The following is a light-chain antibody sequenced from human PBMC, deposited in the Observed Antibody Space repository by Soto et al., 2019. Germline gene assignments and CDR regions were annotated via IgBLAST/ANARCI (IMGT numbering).Light chain of an antibody. V-gene: IGLV1-51*02. Sequence: QSVLTQPPSVSAAPGRRVNISCSGSRSNIGNNSVSWYQQLPRTAPKLLIYENNKRPSGIPDRFSGSKSGTSATLGITGLQTGDEADYYCGTWDSSLSAYVFGTGTKVTV. J-gene: IGLJ1*01. CDR1: RSNIGNNS. CDR3: GTWDSSLSAYV. CDR2: ENN.